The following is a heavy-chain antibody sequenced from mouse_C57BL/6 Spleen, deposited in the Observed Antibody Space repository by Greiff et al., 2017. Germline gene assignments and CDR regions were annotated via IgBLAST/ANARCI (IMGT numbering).Heavy chain of an antibody. J-gene: IGHJ3*01. D-gene: IGHD2-1*01. V-gene: IGHV1-62-2*01. CDR2: FYPGSGSI. CDR1: GYTFTEYT. CDR3: ARHEVHYGSYAWFAY. Sequence: QVQLQQSGAELVKPGASVKLSCKASGYTFTEYTIHWVKQRSGQGLEWIGWFYPGSGSITYNEKFKDKATLTVDKSSSTVYMELSRLTSEDAAVYFCARHEVHYGSYAWFAYWGQGTLVTVSA.